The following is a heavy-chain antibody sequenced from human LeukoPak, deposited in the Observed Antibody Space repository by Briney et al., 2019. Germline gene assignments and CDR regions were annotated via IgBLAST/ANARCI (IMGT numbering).Heavy chain of an antibody. D-gene: IGHD3-10*01. CDR1: GGTFSSYA. Sequence: SVKVSCKASGGTFSSYAISWVRQAPGQGLEWMGGIIPIFGTANYAQKFQGRVTITADESTSTAYMELSSLRSEDTAVYYCTRDLDGSGSYHWFDPWGQGTLVTVSS. CDR3: TRDLDGSGSYHWFDP. J-gene: IGHJ5*02. V-gene: IGHV1-69*13. CDR2: IIPIFGTA.